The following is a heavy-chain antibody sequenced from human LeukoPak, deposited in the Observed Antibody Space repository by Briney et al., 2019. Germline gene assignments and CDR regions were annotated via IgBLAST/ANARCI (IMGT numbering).Heavy chain of an antibody. J-gene: IGHJ4*02. CDR3: ARGEVYFDY. CDR1: GYTFISYW. CDR2: INPGDSDT. V-gene: IGHV5-51*01. Sequence: GESLKISCKVSGYTFISYWIGWVRQMPRRGLEWMGIINPGDSDTRYSPSFQGQVTISVDKSISTAYLQWSSLKASDTAMYYCARGEVYFDYWGQGTLVTVSS.